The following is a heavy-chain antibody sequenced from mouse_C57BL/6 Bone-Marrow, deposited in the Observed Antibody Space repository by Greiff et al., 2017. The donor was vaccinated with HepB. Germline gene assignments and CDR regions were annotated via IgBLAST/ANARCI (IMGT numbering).Heavy chain of an antibody. CDR2: ISNGGGST. J-gene: IGHJ3*01. CDR3: ARSYYGSTPWFAY. CDR1: GFTFSDYY. V-gene: IGHV5-12*01. D-gene: IGHD1-1*01. Sequence: DVMLVESGGGLVQPGGSLKLSCAASGFTFSDYYMYWVRQTPEKRLEWVAYISNGGGSTYYPDTVKGRFTISRDNAKNTLYLQMSRLKSEDTAMYYCARSYYGSTPWFAYWGQGTLVTGSA.